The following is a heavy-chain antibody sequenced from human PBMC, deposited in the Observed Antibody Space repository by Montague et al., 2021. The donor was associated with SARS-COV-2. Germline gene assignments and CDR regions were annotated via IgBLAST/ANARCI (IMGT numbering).Heavy chain of an antibody. CDR3: ARLVGARNFYYFDY. V-gene: IGHV3-21*01. CDR2: ISSSSSYI. D-gene: IGHD1-26*01. Sequence: PLRLSCAASGFTFSSYSMNWVRQAPGKGLEWVSSISSSSSYIYYADSVKGRFTISRDNAKNSLYLQMNSLRAEDTAVYYCARLVGARNFYYFDYWGQGTLVTVSS. CDR1: GFTFSSYS. J-gene: IGHJ4*02.